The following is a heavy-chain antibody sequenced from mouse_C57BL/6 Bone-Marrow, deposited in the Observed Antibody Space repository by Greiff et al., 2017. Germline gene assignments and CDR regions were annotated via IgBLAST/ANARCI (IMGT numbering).Heavy chain of an antibody. CDR3: ARRGDGYSVGY. D-gene: IGHD2-3*01. J-gene: IGHJ2*01. V-gene: IGHV3-6*01. CDR1: GYSITSGYY. Sequence: LQESGPGLVKPSQSLSLTCSVTGYSITSGYYWNWIRQFPGNKLEWMGYISYDGSNNYNPSLKNRISITRDTSKNQFFLKLNSVTTEDTATYYCARRGDGYSVGYWGQGTTLTVSS. CDR2: ISYDGSN.